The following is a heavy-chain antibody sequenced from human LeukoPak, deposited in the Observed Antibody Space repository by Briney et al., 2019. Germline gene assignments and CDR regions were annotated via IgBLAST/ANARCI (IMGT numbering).Heavy chain of an antibody. CDR1: GFTFSNYY. V-gene: IGHV3-74*01. CDR3: ARGYSSGDNYLFDF. J-gene: IGHJ4*02. CDR2: IKKDESST. Sequence: GGSLRLSCAASGFTFSNYYMHWVRQAPGKGLEWVSCIKKDESSTIYADSVKGRLTTSRDNTKNTLYLQMNSLRAEDTAVYYCARGYSSGDNYLFDFWGQGSLVTVSA. D-gene: IGHD3-10*01.